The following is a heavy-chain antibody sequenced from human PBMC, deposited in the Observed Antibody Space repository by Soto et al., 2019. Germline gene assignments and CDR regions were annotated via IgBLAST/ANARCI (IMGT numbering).Heavy chain of an antibody. D-gene: IGHD4-17*01. CDR2: MNPNSGNT. CDR1: GYTFTSYD. CDR3: ARERRDDYGDYNWFDP. V-gene: IGHV1-8*01. Sequence: QVQLVQSGAEVKKPGASVKVSCKASGYTFTSYDINWVRQATGQGLEWVGWMNPNSGNTGYAQKFQGRVTMTRNTSISTAYMELSSLRSEDTAVYYCARERRDDYGDYNWFDPWGQGTLVTVSS. J-gene: IGHJ5*02.